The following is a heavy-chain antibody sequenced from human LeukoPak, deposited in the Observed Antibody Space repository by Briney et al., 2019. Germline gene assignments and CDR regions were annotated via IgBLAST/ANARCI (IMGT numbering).Heavy chain of an antibody. Sequence: ASVKVSCKASGYTFTGYYMHWVRQAPGQGLEWMGWINPNSGGTNYAQKFQGRVTMTRDTSISTAYMELSRLRSDDTAVYYCARELYGSSTSCYRVLDYWGQGTLSPSPQ. D-gene: IGHD2-2*01. V-gene: IGHV1-2*02. J-gene: IGHJ4*02. CDR1: GYTFTGYY. CDR3: ARELYGSSTSCYRVLDY. CDR2: INPNSGGT.